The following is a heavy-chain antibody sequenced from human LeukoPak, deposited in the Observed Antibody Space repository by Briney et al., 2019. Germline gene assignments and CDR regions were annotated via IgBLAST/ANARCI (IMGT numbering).Heavy chain of an antibody. CDR2: ISAYNGNT. V-gene: IGHV1-18*04. Sequence: SVKVSCKASGYTFTSYGISWVRQAPGQGLEWMGWISAYNGNTNYAQKLQGRVTMTTDTSTSTAHMELRSLRSDDTAVYYCARDYGDYSWFDPWGQGTLVTVSS. D-gene: IGHD4-17*01. CDR1: GYTFTSYG. J-gene: IGHJ5*02. CDR3: ARDYGDYSWFDP.